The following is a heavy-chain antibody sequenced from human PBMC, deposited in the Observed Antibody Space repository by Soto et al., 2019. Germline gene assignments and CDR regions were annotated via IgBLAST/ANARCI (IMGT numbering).Heavy chain of an antibody. CDR2: IWYDGSNK. CDR1: GFTFSIYG. V-gene: IGHV3-33*01. D-gene: IGHD6-6*01. CDR3: ARSSGYYYYGMDV. Sequence: GSLRLSCAASGFTFSIYGMHWVRQAPGKGLEWVAVIWYDGSNKYYADSVKGRFTISRDNSKNTLYLQMNSLRAEDTAVYYCARSSGYYYYGMDVWGQGTTVTVSS. J-gene: IGHJ6*02.